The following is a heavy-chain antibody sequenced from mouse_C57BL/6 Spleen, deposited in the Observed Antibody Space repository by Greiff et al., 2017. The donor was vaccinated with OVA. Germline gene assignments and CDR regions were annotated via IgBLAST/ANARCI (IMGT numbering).Heavy chain of an antibody. J-gene: IGHJ4*01. CDR3: ARPSGSSSYYAMDY. Sequence: QVQLKESGAELVKPGASVKISCKASGYAFSSYWMNWVKQRPGKGLEWIGQIYPGDGDTNYNGKFKGKATLTADKSSSTAYMQLSSLTSEDSAVYFCARPSGSSSYYAMDYWGQGTSVTVSS. CDR2: IYPGDGDT. D-gene: IGHD1-1*01. V-gene: IGHV1-80*01. CDR1: GYAFSSYW.